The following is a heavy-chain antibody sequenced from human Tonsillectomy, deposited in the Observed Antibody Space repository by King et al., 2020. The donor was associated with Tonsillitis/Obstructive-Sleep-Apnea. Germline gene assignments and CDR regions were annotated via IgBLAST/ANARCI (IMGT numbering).Heavy chain of an antibody. CDR1: GGSFSGYY. Sequence: VQLQQWGAGLLKPSETLSLTCAVYGGSFSGYYWTLIRQPPGKGLEWIGEINPSGRTNYNPSLKCRFTISVDTSKNHFSPKLSSVTAAYTAVYYCARGRVFGVVIRGARDYYYMDVWGKGTTVTVSS. D-gene: IGHD3-3*01. V-gene: IGHV4-34*01. CDR2: INPSGRT. CDR3: ARGRVFGVVIRGARDYYYMDV. J-gene: IGHJ6*03.